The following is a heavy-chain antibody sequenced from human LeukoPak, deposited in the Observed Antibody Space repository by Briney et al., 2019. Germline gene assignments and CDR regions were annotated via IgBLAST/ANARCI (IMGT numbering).Heavy chain of an antibody. J-gene: IGHJ6*03. D-gene: IGHD1-26*01. CDR3: AKPFMVGATGYYYYYMDV. CDR1: GFTFSGYD. Sequence: GGSLRLSCAASGFTFSGYDMSWVRQAPGKGLEWVSAISSNGGSTHYADSVKGRFTISRDNSNNTLYLQMNSLRAEDTAVYYCAKPFMVGATGYYYYYMDVWGEGTTVTVSS. V-gene: IGHV3-23*01. CDR2: ISSNGGST.